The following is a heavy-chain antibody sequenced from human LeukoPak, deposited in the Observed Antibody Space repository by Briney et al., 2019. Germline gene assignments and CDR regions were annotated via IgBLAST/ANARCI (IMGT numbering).Heavy chain of an antibody. CDR2: ISSSSSYI. J-gene: IGHJ3*02. CDR3: ARDGDYYDSRGDAFDI. Sequence: SDEMTVVGEALGKELEWASSISSSSSYIYYADSVKGRFTISRDNAKNSLYLQMNSLRAEDTAVYYCARDGDYYDSRGDAFDIWGQGAMVTVAS. D-gene: IGHD3-22*01. CDR1: SDE. V-gene: IGHV3-21*01.